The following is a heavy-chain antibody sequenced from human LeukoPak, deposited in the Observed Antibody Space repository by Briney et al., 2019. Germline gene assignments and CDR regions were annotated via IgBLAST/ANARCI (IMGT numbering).Heavy chain of an antibody. V-gene: IGHV1-69*13. CDR3: ARVKQYCGGDCYSSFDY. CDR1: GGTFSSYA. CDR2: IIPIFGTA. D-gene: IGHD2-21*01. J-gene: IGHJ4*02. Sequence: ASVKVSCKASGGTFSSYAISWVRQAPGQGLEWMGGIIPIFGTANYAQKFQGRVTITADESTSTAYMELSSLRSEDTAVYYCARVKQYCGGDCYSSFDYWGQGTLVTVSS.